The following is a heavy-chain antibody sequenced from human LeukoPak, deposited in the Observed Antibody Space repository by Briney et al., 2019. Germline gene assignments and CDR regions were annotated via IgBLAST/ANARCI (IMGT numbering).Heavy chain of an antibody. CDR1: GGSISSYY. D-gene: IGHD6-6*01. J-gene: IGHJ4*02. V-gene: IGHV4-59*01. Sequence: SETLSLTCTVSGGSISSYYWSCIRQLPGKGLEWIGYIYYSGSTNYNPSLKSRVTISVDTSKNQFSLKLSSVTAADTAVYYCARESIAARRSFGYWGQGTLVTVSS. CDR2: IYYSGST. CDR3: ARESIAARRSFGY.